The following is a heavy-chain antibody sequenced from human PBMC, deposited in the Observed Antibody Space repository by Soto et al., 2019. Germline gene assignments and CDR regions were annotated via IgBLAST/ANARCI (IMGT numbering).Heavy chain of an antibody. V-gene: IGHV3-11*01. CDR2: ISSSGSTL. Sequence: QVQLVESGGGLVKPGGSLRLSCAASGFTFSDYYMSWIRQAPGKGLEWVSYISSSGSTLYYADSVKGRFTISRDNAKNSLYLQMNSLRAEDTAVYYCARVGGLIQTYYYDSSGYYGYWGQGTLVTVSS. CDR1: GFTFSDYY. CDR3: ARVGGLIQTYYYDSSGYYGY. D-gene: IGHD3-22*01. J-gene: IGHJ4*02.